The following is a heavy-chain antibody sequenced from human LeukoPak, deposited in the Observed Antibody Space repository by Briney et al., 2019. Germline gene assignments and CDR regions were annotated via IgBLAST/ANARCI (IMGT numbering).Heavy chain of an antibody. D-gene: IGHD6-13*01. V-gene: IGHV3-30*18. Sequence: GGSLRLSCAASGFTFSSYGMHWVRQAPGKGLEWVAVISYDGSNKYYADSVKGRFTISRDNSKNTLYLQMNSLRAEDTAVYYCAKDLSSSWYLANYFDYWGQGTLVTVSS. CDR3: AKDLSSSWYLANYFDY. J-gene: IGHJ4*02. CDR1: GFTFSSYG. CDR2: ISYDGSNK.